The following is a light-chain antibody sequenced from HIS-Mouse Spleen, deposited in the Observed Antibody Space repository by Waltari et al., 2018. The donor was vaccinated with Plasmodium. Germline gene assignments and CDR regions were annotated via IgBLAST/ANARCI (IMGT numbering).Light chain of an antibody. CDR3: QQYNNWSFT. CDR1: QSVSSN. Sequence: EIVMTQSPATLSVSPGERATPSCRASQSVSSNLAWYQQKPGQAPRLLIYGASTRATGIPARFSGSGSGTEFTLTISSLQSEDFAVYYRQQYNNWSFTFGPGTKVDIK. CDR2: GAS. J-gene: IGKJ3*01. V-gene: IGKV3-15*01.